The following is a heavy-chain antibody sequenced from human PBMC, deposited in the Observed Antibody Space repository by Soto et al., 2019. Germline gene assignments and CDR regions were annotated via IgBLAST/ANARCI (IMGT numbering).Heavy chain of an antibody. CDR2: IHESGDT. CDR3: ARSTVRHAFDI. Sequence: QVQLQQAGPGLVKPSETLSLTCTVSGGSNSSHYWNWIRQSPGKGLVWNGHIHESGDTNYNPSLRGGVSISLETSNKQFSLRVNSLTAADMAGYFCARSTVRHAFDIWGQGTVVAVSS. V-gene: IGHV4-59*11. J-gene: IGHJ3*02. D-gene: IGHD4-4*01. CDR1: GGSNSSHY.